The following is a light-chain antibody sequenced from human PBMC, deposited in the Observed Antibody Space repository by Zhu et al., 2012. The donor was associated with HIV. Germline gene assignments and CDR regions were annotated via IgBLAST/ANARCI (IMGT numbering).Light chain of an antibody. CDR3: HQYDDSWT. CDR2: GAT. CDR1: QTVRNRY. J-gene: IGKJ1*01. V-gene: IGKV3-20*01. Sequence: EIVLTQSPGTLSLSPGESATLSCRASQTVRNRYLAWYQQKPGEAPRLLMFGATSRATGISDRFSGSGSGTDFTLTISRLEPEDFAVYYCHQYDDSWTFGQGTKVEIK.